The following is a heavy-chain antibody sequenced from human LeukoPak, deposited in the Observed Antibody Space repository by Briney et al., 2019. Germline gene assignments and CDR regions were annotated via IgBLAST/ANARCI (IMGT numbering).Heavy chain of an antibody. CDR1: GGSISSTNSY. CDR2: MSYSGNT. Sequence: SETLSLTCNVSGGSISSTNSYWGWICQPPGNGLEWIGSMSYSGNTYYNSSLKSRVTISVGTSKNQFSLRLTSVTVADTAVYYCARPGNGFYDSSACYLSWGQGTLVTVSS. D-gene: IGHD3-22*01. CDR3: ARPGNGFYDSSACYLS. V-gene: IGHV4-39*01. J-gene: IGHJ5*02.